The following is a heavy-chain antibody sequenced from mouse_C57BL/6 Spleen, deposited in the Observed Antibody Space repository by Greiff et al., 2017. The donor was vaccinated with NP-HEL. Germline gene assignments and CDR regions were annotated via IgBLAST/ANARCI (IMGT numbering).Heavy chain of an antibody. CDR1: GYAFSSSW. J-gene: IGHJ2*01. V-gene: IGHV1-82*01. CDR2: IYPGDGDT. Sequence: QVQLQQSGPELVKPGASVKISCKASGYAFSSSWMNWVKQRPGKGLEWIGRIYPGDGDTNYNGKFKGKATLTADKSSSTAYMQLSSLTSEDSAVYFCERCEGEYYFDYWGQGTTLTVSS. CDR3: ERCEGEYYFDY.